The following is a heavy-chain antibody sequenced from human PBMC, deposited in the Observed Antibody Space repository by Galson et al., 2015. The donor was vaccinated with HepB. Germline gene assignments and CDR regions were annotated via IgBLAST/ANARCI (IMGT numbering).Heavy chain of an antibody. J-gene: IGHJ4*02. V-gene: IGHV3-30*18. D-gene: IGHD6-19*01. Sequence: SLRLSCAASGFSFSNYGMHWVRQAPGKGLEGVAVISYDGSNEYYADSVRGRFTISRDNSKNTLFLQMNSLGPEDTAVYYCAKDGRYSSGWHYFDYWGQGTLVTVSS. CDR1: GFSFSNYG. CDR3: AKDGRYSSGWHYFDY. CDR2: ISYDGSNE.